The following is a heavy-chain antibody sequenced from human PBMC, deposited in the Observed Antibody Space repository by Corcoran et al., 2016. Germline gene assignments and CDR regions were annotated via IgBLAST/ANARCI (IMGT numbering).Heavy chain of an antibody. Sequence: QVQLVQSGAEVKKPGSSVKVSCKASGGTFSSYAISWVRQAPGQGLEWMGGIIPIFGTANYAQKFQGRVTITADKSTSTAYMELSSLRSEDTAGYYCARYCSSTSGYTGGGYYYGMDVWGQGTTVTVSS. D-gene: IGHD2-2*02. CDR2: IIPIFGTA. J-gene: IGHJ6*02. CDR3: ARYCSSTSGYTGGGYYYGMDV. V-gene: IGHV1-69*06. CDR1: GGTFSSYA.